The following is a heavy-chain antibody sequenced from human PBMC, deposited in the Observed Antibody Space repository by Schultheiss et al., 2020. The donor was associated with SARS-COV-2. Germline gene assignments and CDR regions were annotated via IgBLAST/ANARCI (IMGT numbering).Heavy chain of an antibody. CDR2: ISSSGSTI. D-gene: IGHD3-22*01. J-gene: IGHJ4*02. V-gene: IGHV3-11*01. Sequence: GESLKISCAASGFTFSDYYMSWIRQAPGKGLEWVSYISSSGSTIYYADSVKGRFTISRDNAKNSLYLQMNSLRAEDTAVYYCARDRGPYYYDSSGYYTARGLGYFDYWGQGTLVTVSS. CDR1: GFTFSDYY. CDR3: ARDRGPYYYDSSGYYTARGLGYFDY.